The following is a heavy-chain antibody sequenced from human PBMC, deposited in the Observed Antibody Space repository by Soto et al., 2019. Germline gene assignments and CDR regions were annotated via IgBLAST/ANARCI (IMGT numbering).Heavy chain of an antibody. D-gene: IGHD6-19*01. CDR1: GCTFTSYG. J-gene: IGHJ5*02. V-gene: IGHV1-18*01. Sequence: ASVKVSCKASGCTFTSYGISWVRQAPGQGLEWMGWISAYNGNTNYAQKLQGRVTMTTDTSTSTAYMGLRSLRSDDTAVYYCARDPGSGWYIRFDPWGQGTLVTVSS. CDR2: ISAYNGNT. CDR3: ARDPGSGWYIRFDP.